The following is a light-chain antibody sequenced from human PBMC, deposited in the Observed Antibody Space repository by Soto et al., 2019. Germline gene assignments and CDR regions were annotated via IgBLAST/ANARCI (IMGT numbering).Light chain of an antibody. Sequence: EIVLTQSPGTLSLSPGERATLSCRASQSVRDSRLAWYQQKPGQGPRLLIYGASSRVTSIPDRFRGSVSGTGFNPNITRLESEDFAVYYGQQDGVALMYSFGQGTKMEVK. CDR3: QQDGVALMYS. V-gene: IGKV3-20*01. CDR1: QSVRDSR. CDR2: GAS. J-gene: IGKJ2*03.